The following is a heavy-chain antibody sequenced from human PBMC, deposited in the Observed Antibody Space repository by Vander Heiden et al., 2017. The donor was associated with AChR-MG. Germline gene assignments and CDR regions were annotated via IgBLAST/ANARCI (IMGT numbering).Heavy chain of an antibody. J-gene: IGHJ4*02. CDR1: GFTFSSYW. CDR3: ARLGMGYDFWSGYYDY. V-gene: IGHV3-7*01. CDR2: IKQDGSDK. Sequence: EVQLVESGGGLVQSGGSLRLSCAAYGFTFSSYWMSWVRQAPGKGLEWVANIKQDGSDKYYVDSVKGRFTISRDNAKNSLYLQMNSLRAEDTAVYYCARLGMGYDFWSGYYDYWGQGTLVTVSS. D-gene: IGHD3-3*01.